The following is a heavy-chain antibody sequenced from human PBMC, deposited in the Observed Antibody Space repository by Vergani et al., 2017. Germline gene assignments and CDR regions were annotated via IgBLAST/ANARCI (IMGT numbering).Heavy chain of an antibody. CDR2: IYHSGST. Sequence: QVQLQESGPGLVKPSETLSLTCTVSGYSISSGYYWGWIRQPPWKGLEWIGSIYHSGSTYYNPSLKSRVTISVDTSKNQFSLKLSSVTAADTAVYYCARGVGRFDPWGQGTLVTVSS. J-gene: IGHJ5*02. CDR3: ARGVGRFDP. CDR1: GYSISSGYY. D-gene: IGHD1-26*01. V-gene: IGHV4-38-2*02.